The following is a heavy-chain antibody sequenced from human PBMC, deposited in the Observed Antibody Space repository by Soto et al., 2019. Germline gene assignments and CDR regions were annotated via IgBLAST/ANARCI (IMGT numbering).Heavy chain of an antibody. CDR1: GFSFSRYW. V-gene: IGHV3-7*01. D-gene: IGHD3-3*01. CDR2: IKQDGSEK. J-gene: IGHJ6*04. Sequence: PGGSLRLSCAASGFSFSRYWMSWFRKAPGKGLEWVANIKQDGSEKYYVDSVKGRFTISRDNAKNSLYLQVSSLRAEDTAVYYCARARFLEWLPQAEVWGKGTTVTVSS. CDR3: ARARFLEWLPQAEV.